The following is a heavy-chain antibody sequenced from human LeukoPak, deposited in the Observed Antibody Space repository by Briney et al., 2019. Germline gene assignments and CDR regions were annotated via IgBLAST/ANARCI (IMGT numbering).Heavy chain of an antibody. Sequence: VASVKVSCKASGYTFTSYGISWVRQAPGQGLEWMGWISAYNGNTNYAQKLQGRVTMTTDTSTSTAYMELRSLRSDDTAVYYCAKALYSYYYDSSGYYDYWGQGTLVTVSS. CDR1: GYTFTSYG. CDR2: ISAYNGNT. V-gene: IGHV1-18*01. J-gene: IGHJ4*02. CDR3: AKALYSYYYDSSGYYDY. D-gene: IGHD3-22*01.